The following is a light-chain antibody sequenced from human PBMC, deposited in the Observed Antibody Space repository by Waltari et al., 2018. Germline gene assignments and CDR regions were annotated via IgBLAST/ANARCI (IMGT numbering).Light chain of an antibody. V-gene: IGLV1-44*01. J-gene: IGLJ3*02. CDR1: LSNIESNT. CDR3: AGWDDSLNGPV. Sequence: QSVLTQPPSASGTPGQRVTTSLSGSLSNIESNTVNWYRQLPGTAPKLLIYGDKQRPSGGPYRFAGSKSGTSASLAISGLQSADEADYYCAGWDDSLNGPVFGGGTKLTVL. CDR2: GDK.